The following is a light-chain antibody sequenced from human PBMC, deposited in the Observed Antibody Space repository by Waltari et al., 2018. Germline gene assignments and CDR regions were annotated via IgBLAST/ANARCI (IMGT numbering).Light chain of an antibody. CDR1: SRDVGFDNY. J-gene: IGLJ3*02. V-gene: IGLV2-14*01. CDR3: NPYTGSSSWV. Sequence: QSALNQPTSVSGSPGKSITISCTGTSRDVGFDNYVCWYPQYPGKVPQLLIYDVSDRPPGVFSRFSRTKSGNTASPTTSGLHAGDEAVYYGNPYTGSSSWVFGGGTKLTVL. CDR2: DVS.